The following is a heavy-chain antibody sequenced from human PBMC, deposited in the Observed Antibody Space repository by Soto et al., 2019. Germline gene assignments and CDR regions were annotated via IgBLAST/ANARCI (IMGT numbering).Heavy chain of an antibody. CDR1: GFTFSSYA. Sequence: PGGSLRVSWAASGFTFSSYAMSWVRQAPGKGLEWVSAISGSGGSTYYADSVKGRFTISRDNSKNTLYLQMNSLRAEDTAVYYCAKDGFGCSGGSRYSSPYYYYMDVWGKGTTVTVSS. D-gene: IGHD2-15*01. CDR3: AKDGFGCSGGSRYSSPYYYYMDV. CDR2: ISGSGGST. J-gene: IGHJ6*03. V-gene: IGHV3-23*01.